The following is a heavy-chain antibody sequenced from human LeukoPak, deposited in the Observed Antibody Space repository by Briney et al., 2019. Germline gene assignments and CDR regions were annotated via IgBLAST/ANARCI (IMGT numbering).Heavy chain of an antibody. CDR1: GYTFTGYY. CDR2: INPNSGGT. D-gene: IGHD3-9*01. CDR3: ARGGELRYFDWLPPQKPEMLY. V-gene: IGHV1-2*02. J-gene: IGHJ4*02. Sequence: ASVKVSCKASGYTFTGYYMHWVRQAPGQGLEWMGWINPNSGGTNYAQKFQGRVTMTRDTSISTAYMELSSLRSEDTAVYYCARGGELRYFDWLPPQKPEMLYWGQGTLVTVSS.